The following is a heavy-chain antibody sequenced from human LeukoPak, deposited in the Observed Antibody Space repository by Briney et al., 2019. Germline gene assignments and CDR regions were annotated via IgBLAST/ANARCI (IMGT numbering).Heavy chain of an antibody. CDR1: GYSFSTYW. CDR3: ARHQREYSSSWVPLDY. CDR2: IYPGDSDT. D-gene: IGHD6-13*01. Sequence: GESLKISCKGSGYSFSTYWIGWVRQMPGKGLEWMGIIYPGDSDTRYSPSFQGQVSISVDKSTSTAYLQWSSLEASDTAIYYCARHQREYSSSWVPLDYWGQGTLVTVSS. V-gene: IGHV5-51*01. J-gene: IGHJ4*02.